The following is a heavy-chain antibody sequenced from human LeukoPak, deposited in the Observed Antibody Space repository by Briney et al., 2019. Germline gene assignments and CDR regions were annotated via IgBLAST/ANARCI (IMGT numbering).Heavy chain of an antibody. CDR2: IGSSGGGI. J-gene: IGHJ4*02. CDR3: AKDHYWSIDY. CDR1: GFTFSTYT. V-gene: IGHV3-23*01. Sequence: PGGSLRLSCAASGFTFSTYTMYWVRHPPGKRLEWVSIIGSSGGGIHYADSVKGRFTISRDNSKNALYLQMNSLRVEDTGVYYCAKDHYWSIDYWGRGTLVTVSS. D-gene: IGHD3-3*01.